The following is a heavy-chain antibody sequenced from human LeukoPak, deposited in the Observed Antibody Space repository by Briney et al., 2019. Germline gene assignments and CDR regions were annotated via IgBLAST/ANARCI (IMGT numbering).Heavy chain of an antibody. D-gene: IGHD6-19*01. CDR3: AGSAAVALGAFDI. J-gene: IGHJ3*02. Sequence: GGSLRLSCAASGFTFSSYGMHWVRQAPGKGLEWVAFIRYDGSNKYYADSVKGRFTISRDNSKNTLYLQMNSLRAEDTAVYYCAGSAAVALGAFDIWGQGTMVTVSS. CDR2: IRYDGSNK. V-gene: IGHV3-30*02. CDR1: GFTFSSYG.